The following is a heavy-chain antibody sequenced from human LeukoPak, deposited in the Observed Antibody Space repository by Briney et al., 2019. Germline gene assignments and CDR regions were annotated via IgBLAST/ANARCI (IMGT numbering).Heavy chain of an antibody. J-gene: IGHJ4*02. CDR3: AREAWDSSGYYMPDY. Sequence: QTGGSLRLSCAASGSTFSSYSMNWVRQAPGKGLEWVSYISSSSSTIYYADSVKGRFTISRDNAKNSLYLQMNSLRAEDTAVYYCAREAWDSSGYYMPDYWGQGTLVTVSS. CDR1: GSTFSSYS. D-gene: IGHD3-22*01. V-gene: IGHV3-48*04. CDR2: ISSSSSTI.